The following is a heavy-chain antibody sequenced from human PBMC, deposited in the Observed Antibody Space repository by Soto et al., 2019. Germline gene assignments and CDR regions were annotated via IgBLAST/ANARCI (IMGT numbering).Heavy chain of an antibody. CDR3: ARGRSWNDAPFDY. D-gene: IGHD1-1*01. Sequence: EVQLVESGGGLVRPGGSLRLSCAASVFTFSDYWMHWLRQTPGKGLVWISRINTDGSSSTYADSVKGRFTISRDNAKNTLYLHMNSLRAEDTAVYYCARGRSWNDAPFDYWGQGTLVTVSS. J-gene: IGHJ4*02. CDR2: INTDGSSS. CDR1: VFTFSDYW. V-gene: IGHV3-74*01.